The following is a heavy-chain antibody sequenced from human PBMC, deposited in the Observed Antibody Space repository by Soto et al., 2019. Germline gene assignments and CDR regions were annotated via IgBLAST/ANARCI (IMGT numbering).Heavy chain of an antibody. J-gene: IGHJ3*01. CDR3: ARDQLYYNDISGRPLNAFDV. CDR2: IGSGSSTK. V-gene: IGHV3-48*01. D-gene: IGHD3-22*01. CDR1: GFTFRNYG. Sequence: EVDLVESGGGLVQSGGSLRLSCAASGFTFRNYGMNWVRQAPGKGLEWVSYIGSGSSTKYYADSVKGRFTISRDNAKNSLYLQMNSLRAEDTVVYYCARDQLYYNDISGRPLNAFDVWGQGTMVTVSS.